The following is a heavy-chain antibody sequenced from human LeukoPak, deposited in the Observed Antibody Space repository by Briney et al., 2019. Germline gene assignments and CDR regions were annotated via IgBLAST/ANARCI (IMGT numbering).Heavy chain of an antibody. J-gene: IGHJ3*02. V-gene: IGHV4-59*02. CDR1: GGSVTDYY. CDR3: AGGLIAVAGTDAFDI. Sequence: SETLSLTCTVSGGSVTDYYWSWIRQSPGKGLEWIGYIYYTGTSYNPSLKSRVTISVDTSKNQFSLKLSSVTAADTAVYYCAGGLIAVAGTDAFDIWGQGTMVTASS. D-gene: IGHD6-19*01. CDR2: IYYTGT.